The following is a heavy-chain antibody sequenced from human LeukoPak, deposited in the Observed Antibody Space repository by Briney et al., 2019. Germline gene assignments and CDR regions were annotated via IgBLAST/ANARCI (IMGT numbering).Heavy chain of an antibody. D-gene: IGHD4-17*01. CDR1: GYTLTELS. J-gene: IGHJ6*02. Sequence: ASVKVSCKVSGYTLTELSMHWVRQAPGKGLEWMGGFDPEDGETIYAQKFQGRVTVTEDTSTDTAYMELSSLRSEDTAVYYCATDPRMTTATYYYYGMDVWGQGTTVTVSS. V-gene: IGHV1-24*01. CDR3: ATDPRMTTATYYYYGMDV. CDR2: FDPEDGET.